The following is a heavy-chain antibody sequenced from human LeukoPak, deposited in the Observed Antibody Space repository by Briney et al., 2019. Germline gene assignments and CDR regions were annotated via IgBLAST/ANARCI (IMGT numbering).Heavy chain of an antibody. J-gene: IGHJ3*02. D-gene: IGHD2-21*01. CDR1: GFTFSSYS. CDR3: ARAYCGGDCYPWDAFDI. Sequence: TGGSLRLSCAASGFTFSSYSMNWVRQAPGKGLEWVSSISSSSSYIYYADSVKGRFTISRDNAKNSLYLQMNSLRAEDTAVYYCARAYCGGDCYPWDAFDIWGQGTMVTVSS. V-gene: IGHV3-21*01. CDR2: ISSSSSYI.